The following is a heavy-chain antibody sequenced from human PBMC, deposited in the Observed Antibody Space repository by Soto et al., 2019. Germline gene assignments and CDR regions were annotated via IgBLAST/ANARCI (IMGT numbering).Heavy chain of an antibody. D-gene: IGHD2-2*01. Sequence: ASVKVSCKASGGTFSSYTISWVRQAPGQGLEWMGRIIPILGIANYAQKFQGRVTITADKSTSTAYMELSSLRSEDTAVYYCARDLVVVVPAAIGAFDIWGQGTMVTVSS. V-gene: IGHV1-69*04. CDR2: IIPILGIA. CDR3: ARDLVVVVPAAIGAFDI. J-gene: IGHJ3*02. CDR1: GGTFSSYT.